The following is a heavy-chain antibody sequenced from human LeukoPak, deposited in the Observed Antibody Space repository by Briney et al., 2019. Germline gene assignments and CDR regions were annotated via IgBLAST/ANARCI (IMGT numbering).Heavy chain of an antibody. CDR2: IRYDGSNK. Sequence: PGGSLRLSCAASGFTFSSYAMSWVRQAPGKGLEWVAFIRYDGSNKYYADSVKGRFTISRDNSKNTLYLQMNSLRAEDTAVYYCAKGLYDILPGGMDVWGKGTTVTISS. J-gene: IGHJ6*04. CDR1: GFTFSSYA. V-gene: IGHV3-30*02. CDR3: AKGLYDILPGGMDV. D-gene: IGHD3-9*01.